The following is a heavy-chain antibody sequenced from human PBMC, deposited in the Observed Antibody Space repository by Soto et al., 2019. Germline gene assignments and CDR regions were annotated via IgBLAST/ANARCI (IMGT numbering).Heavy chain of an antibody. V-gene: IGHV1-18*01. Sequence: QVQVVQSGDEVKKPGASVKVSCKASGYTFTNYGFSWVRQAPGQGLEWMGSISGYNGNTKYAEKFQGRVTMTTDTSTSTANMEVRSLRSDDTAVYYCAREGQAPYYYYGMDVWGQGTAVTVSS. CDR1: GYTFTNYG. J-gene: IGHJ6*02. CDR3: AREGQAPYYYYGMDV. CDR2: ISGYNGNT.